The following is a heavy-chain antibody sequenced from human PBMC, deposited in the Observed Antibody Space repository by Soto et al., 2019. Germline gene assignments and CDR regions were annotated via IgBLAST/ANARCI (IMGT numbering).Heavy chain of an antibody. CDR2: ISSSSSYI. J-gene: IGHJ3*02. CDR1: GFTFSSYS. CDR3: ARDPDAQLGEGVVVAATPAFDI. D-gene: IGHD2-15*01. V-gene: IGHV3-21*01. Sequence: EVQLVESGGGLVKPGGSLRLSCAASGFTFSSYSMNWVRQAPGKGLEWVSSISSSSSYIYYADSVKGRFTISRDNAKNSLYLQMNSLRAEDTAVYYCARDPDAQLGEGVVVAATPAFDIWGQGTMVTVSS.